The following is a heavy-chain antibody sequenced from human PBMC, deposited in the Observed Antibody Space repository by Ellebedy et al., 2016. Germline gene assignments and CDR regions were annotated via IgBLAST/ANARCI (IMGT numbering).Heavy chain of an antibody. CDR2: IYYSGST. J-gene: IGHJ4*02. D-gene: IGHD7-27*01. V-gene: IGHV4-59*01. CDR3: ARGKLGRYPNFDY. CDR1: GGSFSSYY. Sequence: SETLSLXXTVSGGSFSSYYWSWIRQPPGKGLEWLGYIYYSGSTNYNPSLKSRVTISVDTSKNQFSLKLSSLTAADTAVYYCARGKLGRYPNFDYWGQGTLVTVSS.